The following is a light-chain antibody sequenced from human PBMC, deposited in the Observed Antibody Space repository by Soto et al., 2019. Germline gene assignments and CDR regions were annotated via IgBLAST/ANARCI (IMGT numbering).Light chain of an antibody. V-gene: IGKV1-5*03. CDR2: KAS. Sequence: EIQMTQSPSALSGALGDRFTITCRASQTISSWLAWYQQKTGKATTLMIYKASTLKSGVPSRFSGSGSGTEFTLTISSLQPDDFATYYCQHYNSYSEAFGQGPKVDIK. CDR1: QTISSW. CDR3: QHYNSYSEA. J-gene: IGKJ1*01.